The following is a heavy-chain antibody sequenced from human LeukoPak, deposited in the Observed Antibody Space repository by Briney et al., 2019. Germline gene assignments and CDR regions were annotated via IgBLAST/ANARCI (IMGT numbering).Heavy chain of an antibody. CDR3: VRGGTGDGNYFDY. Sequence: GGSLRLSCAASGFTFSSYSMNWVRQAPGKGLEWVSSISSSSSYIYYADSVKGRFTISRDNADNSLYLQMNSLTAGDTAVYYCVRGGTGDGNYFDYWGQGTLVTVSS. J-gene: IGHJ4*02. V-gene: IGHV3-21*01. CDR2: ISSSSSYI. D-gene: IGHD7-27*01. CDR1: GFTFSSYS.